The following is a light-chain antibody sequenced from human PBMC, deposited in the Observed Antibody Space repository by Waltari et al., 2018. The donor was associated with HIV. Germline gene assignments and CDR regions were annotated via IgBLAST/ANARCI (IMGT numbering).Light chain of an antibody. CDR3: MQSIQLPIT. J-gene: IGKJ5*01. Sequence: DIVMTQTPLSLSVTPGQPASISCKSSQSLLHSDGKTYLYWYLQNPGQSPQLLIYEVSYRFSGVPDRFGGSGSGTHFTLKIGRVEAEDVGVYYCMQSIQLPITFGQGTRLEIK. CDR2: EVS. V-gene: IGKV2D-29*02. CDR1: QSLLHSDGKTY.